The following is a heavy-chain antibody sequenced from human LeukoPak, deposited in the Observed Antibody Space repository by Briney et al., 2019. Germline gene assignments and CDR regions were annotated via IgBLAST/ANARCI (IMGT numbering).Heavy chain of an antibody. J-gene: IGHJ4*02. CDR1: GFTFSSYA. V-gene: IGHV3-30-3*01. CDR3: ARGADGY. Sequence: PGGSLRLSCAASGFTFSSYAMHWVRQAPGKGLEWVAVISYDGSNKYYADSVKGRFTISRDNSKNTLYLQMNSLRAEDTAVYYCARGADGYWGQGTLVTVSS. CDR2: ISYDGSNK.